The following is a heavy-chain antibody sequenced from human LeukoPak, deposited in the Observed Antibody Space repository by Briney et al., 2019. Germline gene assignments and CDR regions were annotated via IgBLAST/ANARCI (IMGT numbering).Heavy chain of an antibody. CDR1: GFTFSSYA. Sequence: GGSLRLSCAASGFTFSSYAMSWVRQAPGKGLEWVSAISGSGGSTYYADSVKGRFTISRDNSKNTLYLQMNSLRAEDTAVYYCAKDRDIVLMVYPDYFDYWGQGTRVTVSS. J-gene: IGHJ4*02. D-gene: IGHD2-8*01. V-gene: IGHV3-23*01. CDR2: ISGSGGST. CDR3: AKDRDIVLMVYPDYFDY.